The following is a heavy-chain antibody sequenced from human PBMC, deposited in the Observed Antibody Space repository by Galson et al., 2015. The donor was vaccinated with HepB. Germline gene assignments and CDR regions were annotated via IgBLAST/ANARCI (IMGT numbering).Heavy chain of an antibody. J-gene: IGHJ3*01. D-gene: IGHD5-24*01. CDR3: AREGQMASNEPDAFDV. V-gene: IGHV7-4-1*02. CDR2: INTNTGNP. CDR1: GYTFTSYG. Sequence: SVKVSCKASGYTFTSYGINWVRQAPGQGLQWMGWINTNTGNPTYAQGFTGRFVFSLDTSVSTAYLQISSLKAEDTAVYYCAREGQMASNEPDAFDVWGQGTVVTVSS.